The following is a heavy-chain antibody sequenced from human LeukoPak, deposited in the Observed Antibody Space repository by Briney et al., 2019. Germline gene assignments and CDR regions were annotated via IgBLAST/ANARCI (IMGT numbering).Heavy chain of an antibody. CDR1: GGSFSGYY. CDR2: INHSGST. Sequence: PSETLSLTCAVYGGSFSGYYWSWIRQPPGKGLEWIGEINHSGSTNYNPSLKSRVTISVDTSKNQFSLKLSSVTAADTAVYYCAGSYYYDSSGYYGPDYWGQGTLVTVSS. J-gene: IGHJ4*02. V-gene: IGHV4-34*01. D-gene: IGHD3-22*01. CDR3: AGSYYYDSSGYYGPDY.